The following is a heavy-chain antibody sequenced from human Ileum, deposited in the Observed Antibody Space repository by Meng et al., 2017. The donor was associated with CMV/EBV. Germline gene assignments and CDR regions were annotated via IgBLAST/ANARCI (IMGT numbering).Heavy chain of an antibody. CDR3: ARDRCSSTSCYPDWFDP. V-gene: IGHV1-46*01. CDR2: INPSGCST. J-gene: IGHJ5*01. D-gene: IGHD2-2*01. CDR1: GYTFTSYY. Sequence: ASVKVSRKASGYTFTSYYMHWVRQAPGQGLEWMGVINPSGCSTTYAQKFQGRVTMTRDTSTSTVYMELSSLRSDDTVVYYCARDRCSSTSCYPDWFDPWGQGNQV.